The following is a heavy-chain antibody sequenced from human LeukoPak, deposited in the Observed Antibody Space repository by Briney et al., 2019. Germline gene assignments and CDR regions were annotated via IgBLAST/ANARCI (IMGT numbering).Heavy chain of an antibody. CDR2: IYYSENT. V-gene: IGHV4-39*01. CDR3: ARVGYSSGMGYFDY. J-gene: IGHJ4*02. D-gene: IGHD6-19*01. Sequence: PSETLSLTCTVSGGSISSSSYYWGWIRQPPGKGLEWIGSIYYSENTYYNPSLKSRVTISVDTSKNQFSLKLSSVTAADTAVYYCARVGYSSGMGYFDYWDQGTLVTVSS. CDR1: GGSISSSSYY.